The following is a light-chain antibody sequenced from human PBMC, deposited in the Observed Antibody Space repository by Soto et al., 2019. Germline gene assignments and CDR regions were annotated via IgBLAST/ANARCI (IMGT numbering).Light chain of an antibody. J-gene: IGLJ2*01. CDR2: ANS. Sequence: QSVLTQPPSVSGAPGQRVTISYTGSSSNIGAGYDVHWFQQLPGTAPKLLIYANSNRPSGVPDRFSGSKSGTSASLAITGLQAEDEADYYCQSYDSSLSVLFGGGTQLTVL. CDR3: QSYDSSLSVL. CDR1: SSNIGAGYD. V-gene: IGLV1-40*01.